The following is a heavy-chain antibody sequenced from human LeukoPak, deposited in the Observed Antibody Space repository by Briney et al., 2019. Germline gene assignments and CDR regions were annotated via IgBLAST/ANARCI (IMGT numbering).Heavy chain of an antibody. CDR3: ARVVWAAAGLWDNWFDP. V-gene: IGHV1-69*05. CDR1: GGTFSSYA. Sequence: SVKVSCKASGGTFSSYAISWVRQAPGQGLEWMGGIIPIFGTANYAQKFQGRVTMTRDTSTSTVYMELSSLRSEDTAVYYCARVVWAAAGLWDNWFDPWGQGTLVTVSS. CDR2: IIPIFGTA. D-gene: IGHD6-13*01. J-gene: IGHJ5*02.